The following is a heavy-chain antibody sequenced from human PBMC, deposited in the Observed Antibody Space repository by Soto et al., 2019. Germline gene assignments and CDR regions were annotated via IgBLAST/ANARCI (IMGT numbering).Heavy chain of an antibody. V-gene: IGHV3-33*01. D-gene: IGHD4-4*01. CDR3: AGDRNSSPTGGGLD. Sequence: QVQLVESGGGVVQPGRSLRLSCAASGFTFSSYDMHWVRQAPGKGLEWVAVVLYDGSNKYYADSVRGRFNISRDNAKNPMYLQMSSLRAEDTGVYYCAGDRNSSPTGGGLDWGQGTLVNVSS. J-gene: IGHJ4*02. CDR2: VLYDGSNK. CDR1: GFTFSSYD.